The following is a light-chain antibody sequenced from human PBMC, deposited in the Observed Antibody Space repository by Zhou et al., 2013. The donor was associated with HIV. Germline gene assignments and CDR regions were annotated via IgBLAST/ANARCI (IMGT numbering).Light chain of an antibody. CDR1: QSISSY. V-gene: IGKV1-39*01. J-gene: IGKJ5*01. Sequence: DIQMTQSPSSLSASVGDRVTITCRASQSISSYLNWYQQKPGKAPKLLIYAASSLQSGVPSRFSGSGSGTDFTLTISSLQPEDFATYYCQQSYSTPPTFGRGTRLE. CDR2: AAS. CDR3: QQSYSTPPT.